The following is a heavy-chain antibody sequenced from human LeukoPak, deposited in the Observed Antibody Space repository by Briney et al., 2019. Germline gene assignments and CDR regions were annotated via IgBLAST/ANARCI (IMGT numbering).Heavy chain of an antibody. CDR3: ARHVKVTGMYYFDY. CDR1: GGSITSNY. J-gene: IGHJ4*02. CDR2: IHYSGST. D-gene: IGHD7-27*01. Sequence: SETLSLTCTVSGGSITSNYWSWIRQPPGKGLEWIGYIHYSGSTNYKSSLKSRVTISVDTSKNQFSLKLSSVTAADTAVYYCARHVKVTGMYYFDYWGQGTLVTVSS. V-gene: IGHV4-59*08.